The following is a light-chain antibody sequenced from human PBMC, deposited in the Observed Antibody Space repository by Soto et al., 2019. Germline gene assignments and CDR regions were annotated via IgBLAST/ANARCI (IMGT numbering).Light chain of an antibody. J-gene: IGKJ1*01. CDR2: GAS. CDR3: QQYGSSSWT. CDR1: QSVSNNY. Sequence: EIVLTHSPGTLSLSPGERATLSCSASQSVSNNYLAWYQQKPGQAPRLLIYGASNGATGIPDRFSGSGSGTDFTLTISRMEPEDFAVYYCQQYGSSSWTFGQGTKVDIK. V-gene: IGKV3-20*01.